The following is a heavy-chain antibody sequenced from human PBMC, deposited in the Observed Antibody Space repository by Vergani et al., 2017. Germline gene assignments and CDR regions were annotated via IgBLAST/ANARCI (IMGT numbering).Heavy chain of an antibody. D-gene: IGHD3-9*01. V-gene: IGHV1-46*03. Sequence: QVQVVQSGAEVKKSGASVKVSCKTSGYTFSNYYMHWVRQAPGQGLEWMGIINPSGGHTNYAQKFQGRVTMTRDTSTSTFYMELSSLRSEDTAIYYCARGDHGSLTGYRYWGQGTLVTVSA. CDR3: ARGDHGSLTGYRY. CDR2: INPSGGHT. J-gene: IGHJ4*02. CDR1: GYTFSNYY.